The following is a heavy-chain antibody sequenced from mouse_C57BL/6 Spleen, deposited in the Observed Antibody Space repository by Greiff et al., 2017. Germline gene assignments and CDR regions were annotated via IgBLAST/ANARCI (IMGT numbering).Heavy chain of an antibody. CDR2: IYPGNSDT. D-gene: IGHD3-1*01. Sequence: EVQLQQSGTVLARPGASVKMSCKTSGYTFTSYWMHWVKQRPGQGLEWIGAIYPGNSDTSYNQKFKGKAKLTAVTSASTAYMELSSLTNEDSAVYYCTRSRAGKVYFEVWGTGTTVTVSS. CDR1: GYTFTSYW. V-gene: IGHV1-5*01. CDR3: TRSRAGKVYFEV. J-gene: IGHJ1*03.